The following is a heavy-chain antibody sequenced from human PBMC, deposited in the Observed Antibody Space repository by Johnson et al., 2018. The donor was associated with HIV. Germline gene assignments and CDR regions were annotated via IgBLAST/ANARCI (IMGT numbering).Heavy chain of an antibody. V-gene: IGHV3-11*04. CDR3: ASQVRGLRLGVDAFDI. CDR2: ISSSGTTI. D-gene: IGHD3-16*01. CDR1: GFTFSDYY. Sequence: QVQLVESGGGVVQPGRSLRLSCAASGFTFSDYYMSWIRQAPGKGLEWVSYISSSGTTIYYADSVKGRFTISRDNAKNSLYLQMNSLRAEDTAVYYCASQVRGLRLGVDAFDIWGQGTMVTVSS. J-gene: IGHJ3*02.